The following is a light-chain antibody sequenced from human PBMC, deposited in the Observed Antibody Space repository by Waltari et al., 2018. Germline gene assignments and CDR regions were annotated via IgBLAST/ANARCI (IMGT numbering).Light chain of an antibody. J-gene: IGLJ1*01. CDR3: SSYTSSNTYV. V-gene: IGLV2-14*01. Sequence: QSALTQPASVSGSPGQSITIPCTGTSSDVGNYNYVSWYQQHPGKAPKLMICEVNKRPSGVSNRFSGSKSGNTASLTISGLQAEDEADYYCSSYTSSNTYVFGTGTQVTVL. CDR2: EVN. CDR1: SSDVGNYNY.